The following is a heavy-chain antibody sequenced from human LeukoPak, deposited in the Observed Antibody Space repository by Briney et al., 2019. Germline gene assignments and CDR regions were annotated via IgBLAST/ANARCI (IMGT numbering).Heavy chain of an antibody. Sequence: SETLSLTCAVSGVSISTSEWWIWVRQPPGQGLEWIGEIHRDGRTRYNPSLTSRVTISRNTSKNQFSLKLTSVTAADTAVYYCARQTHYTPAFDYWGQGTLVTVSS. V-gene: IGHV4-4*02. D-gene: IGHD2-15*01. CDR1: GVSISTSEW. J-gene: IGHJ4*02. CDR3: ARQTHYTPAFDY. CDR2: IHRDGRT.